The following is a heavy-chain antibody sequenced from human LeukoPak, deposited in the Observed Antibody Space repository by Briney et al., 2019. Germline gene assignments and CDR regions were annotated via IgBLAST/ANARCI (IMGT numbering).Heavy chain of an antibody. CDR3: AGGYSGYDTFFEY. Sequence: PSETLSLTCTVSGGSISSGSYYWSWIRQPAGTGLEWIGRIYTSGSTNYNPSLKSRVTISVDTSENQFSLKLSSVTAADTAVYYCAGGYSGYDTFFEYWGQGTLVTVSS. V-gene: IGHV4-61*02. CDR1: GGSISSGSYY. D-gene: IGHD5-12*01. CDR2: IYTSGST. J-gene: IGHJ4*02.